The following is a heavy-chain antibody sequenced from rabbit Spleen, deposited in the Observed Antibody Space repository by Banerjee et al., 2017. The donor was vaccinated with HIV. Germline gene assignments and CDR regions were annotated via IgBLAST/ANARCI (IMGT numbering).Heavy chain of an antibody. V-gene: IGHV1S40*01. CDR3: ARDSGSSFSSYGMDL. Sequence: QSLEESGGDLVKPGASLTLTCTASGFSFSSSDYMCWVRQAPGKGLEWIACIDTGFGGTTYYASWAKGRFTISKTSSTTVTLQMTSLTAADTATYFCARDSGSSFSSYGMDLWGPGTLVTVS. J-gene: IGHJ6*01. CDR1: GFSFSSSDY. CDR2: IDTGFGGTT. D-gene: IGHD8-1*01.